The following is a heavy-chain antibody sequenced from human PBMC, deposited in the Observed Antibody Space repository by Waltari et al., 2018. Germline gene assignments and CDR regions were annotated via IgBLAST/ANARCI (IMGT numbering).Heavy chain of an antibody. CDR2: IYYSGCT. CDR1: VCPSSSSSYY. V-gene: IGHV4-39*01. CDR3: ARVSSGYYLAPA. D-gene: IGHD3-22*01. J-gene: IGHJ4*02. Sequence: QLQLQESGPGLVQAAETLSPTCRVSVCPSSSSSYYWGGIRQPPGKGLEWIGSIYYSGCTSYTPSLKSRVTISVDTSKNQFSLKLSSVTAADTAVYYCARVSSGYYLAPAWGQGTLVTVSS.